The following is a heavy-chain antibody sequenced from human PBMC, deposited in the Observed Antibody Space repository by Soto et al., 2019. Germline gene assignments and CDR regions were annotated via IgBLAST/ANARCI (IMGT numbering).Heavy chain of an antibody. CDR1: GGTFSSYA. Sequence: QVQLVQSGAEVKKPGSSVKVSCKASGGTFSSYAISWVRQAPGQGLEWMGGIIPIFGTANYAQKFQGRVTITADDSTSTAYMELSSLRSEDTAVYYCARRARGYSYGYFYYGMDVWGQGTTVTVSS. CDR2: IIPIFGTA. J-gene: IGHJ6*02. CDR3: ARRARGYSYGYFYYGMDV. V-gene: IGHV1-69*01. D-gene: IGHD5-18*01.